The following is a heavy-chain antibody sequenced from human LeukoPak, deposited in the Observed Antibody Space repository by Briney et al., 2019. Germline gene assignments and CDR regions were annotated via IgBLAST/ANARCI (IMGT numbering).Heavy chain of an antibody. CDR3: AREGIAAAGSDY. CDR2: IYHSGST. D-gene: IGHD6-13*01. J-gene: IGHJ4*02. Sequence: SETLSRTCAVSGGSISSSNWWSWVRQPPGKGLEWIGEIYHSGSTNYNPSLKSRVTISVDKSKNQFSLKLSSVTAADTAVYYCAREGIAAAGSDYWGQGTLVTVSS. V-gene: IGHV4-4*02. CDR1: GGSISSSNW.